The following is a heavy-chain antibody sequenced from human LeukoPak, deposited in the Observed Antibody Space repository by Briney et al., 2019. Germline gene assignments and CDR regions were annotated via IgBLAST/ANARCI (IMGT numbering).Heavy chain of an antibody. CDR3: ARDHSGEYFQH. Sequence: ASVKVSCKASGYTFTRYGTSWVRQAPGQGLEWMGWISAYKGNTNYAQKLQGRVTMTTDTSTSTAYMELRSLRSDDTAVYYCARDHSGEYFQHWGQGTLVTVSS. D-gene: IGHD6-13*01. CDR2: ISAYKGNT. CDR1: GYTFTRYG. J-gene: IGHJ1*01. V-gene: IGHV1-18*04.